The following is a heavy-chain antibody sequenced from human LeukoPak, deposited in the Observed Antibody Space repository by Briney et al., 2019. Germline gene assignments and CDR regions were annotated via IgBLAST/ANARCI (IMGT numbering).Heavy chain of an antibody. CDR1: GFTFSSYW. D-gene: IGHD5-18*01. CDR3: ARDPVTFFYYMDV. CDR2: INSDGSST. J-gene: IGHJ6*03. Sequence: PGGSLRLSCAASGFTFSSYWMHWVRQAPGKGLVWVSRINSDGSSTSYADPVKGRFTISRDNAKNTLYLQMNSLRAEDTAVYYCARDPVTFFYYMDVWGKGTTVTVSS. V-gene: IGHV3-74*01.